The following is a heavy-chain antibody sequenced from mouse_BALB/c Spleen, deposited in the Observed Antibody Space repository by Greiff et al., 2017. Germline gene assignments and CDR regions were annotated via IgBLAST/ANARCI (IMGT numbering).Heavy chain of an antibody. CDR3: ARIGVRRVYYYAMDY. V-gene: IGHV14-3*02. D-gene: IGHD2-14*01. J-gene: IGHJ4*01. Sequence: EVQLQQSGAELVKPGASVKLSCTASGFNIKDTYMHWVKQRPEQGLEWIGRIDPANGNTKYDPKFQGKATITADTSSNTAYLQLSSLTSEDTAVYDCARIGVRRVYYYAMDYWGQGTSVTVSS. CDR2: IDPANGNT. CDR1: GFNIKDTY.